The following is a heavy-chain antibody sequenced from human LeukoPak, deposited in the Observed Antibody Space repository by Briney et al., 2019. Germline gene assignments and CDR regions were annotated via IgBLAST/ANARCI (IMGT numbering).Heavy chain of an antibody. Sequence: SETLSLTCTVSGGSISSYFWSWIRQPARKGLEWIGRIYTNGSTNYNPSLKCRVPMSVDTSKNKFSLKLRFVTAADTAVYYCAREVGCSGGSCYSNYYYYYMDVWGKGTTVTISS. J-gene: IGHJ6*03. CDR2: IYTNGST. CDR1: GGSISSYF. D-gene: IGHD2-15*01. V-gene: IGHV4-4*07. CDR3: AREVGCSGGSCYSNYYYYYMDV.